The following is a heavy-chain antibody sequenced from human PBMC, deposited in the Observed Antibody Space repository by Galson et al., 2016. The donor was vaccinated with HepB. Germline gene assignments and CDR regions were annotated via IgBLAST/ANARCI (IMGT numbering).Heavy chain of an antibody. CDR1: GYTFTNYA. V-gene: IGHV1-3*01. CDR2: INAGNANT. J-gene: IGHJ6*02. D-gene: IGHD3-3*01. CDR3: ARDGRVVTLLYHHSGMDV. Sequence: SVKVSCKASGYTFTNYAIHWVRQAPGQGLEWMGWINAGNANTKYSQKFQGRVTFTRDTSATTVYMELNSLRSEDTAVYYCARDGRVVTLLYHHSGMDVWGQGTTVTVSS.